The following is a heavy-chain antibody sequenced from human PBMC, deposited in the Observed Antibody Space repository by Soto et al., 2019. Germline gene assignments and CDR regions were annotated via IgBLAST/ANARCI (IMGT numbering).Heavy chain of an antibody. Sequence: EVQLLESGGGLVQPGGSLRLSCAASAFTFSTYAMSWVRQAPGKGLEWVSDISGSGGSTYYADSVKGRFTLSRDNSKNTLYLQMNSLRAEDTAVYYCARCGFPTWWFDPWGQGTLVTVSS. CDR3: ARCGFPTWWFDP. CDR1: AFTFSTYA. J-gene: IGHJ5*02. V-gene: IGHV3-23*01. CDR2: ISGSGGST.